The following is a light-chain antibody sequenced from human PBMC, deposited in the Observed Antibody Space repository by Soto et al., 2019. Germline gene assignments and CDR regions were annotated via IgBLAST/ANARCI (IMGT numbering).Light chain of an antibody. CDR3: QQSYSNPQT. J-gene: IGKJ2*01. CDR1: QSISSY. V-gene: IGKV1-39*01. CDR2: AAS. Sequence: DIQMTQSPSSLSASVGDRVTITCRASQSISSYLNWYQQKPGKAPKLLIYAASSLQSGVPSRFSGSGSGTDFTLIISSLQPEDFATYYCQQSYSNPQTFGQGTKLEI.